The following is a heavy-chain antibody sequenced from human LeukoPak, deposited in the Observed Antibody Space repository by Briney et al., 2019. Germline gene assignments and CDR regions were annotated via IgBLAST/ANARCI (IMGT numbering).Heavy chain of an antibody. J-gene: IGHJ4*02. V-gene: IGHV4-59*01. CDR3: ARDLDSSGWYGY. CDR1: GGSISSYY. D-gene: IGHD6-19*01. Sequence: KPSETLSPTCTVSGGSISSYYWSWIRQPPGKGLEWIGYIYYSGSTNYNPSLKSRVTISVDTSKNQFSLKLSSVTAADTAVYYCARDLDSSGWYGYWGQGTLVTVSS. CDR2: IYYSGST.